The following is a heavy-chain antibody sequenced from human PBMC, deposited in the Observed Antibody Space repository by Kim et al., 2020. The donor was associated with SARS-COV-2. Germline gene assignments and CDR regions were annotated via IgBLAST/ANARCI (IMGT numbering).Heavy chain of an antibody. V-gene: IGHV3-23*01. Sequence: GGSLRLSCAASGFTFSSYAMSWVRQAPEKGLEWVSGISASGATPYYADSVKGRFTISRDNSKNTLYLQMNSLRAEDTAVYYCAKVNDYGDYLQWYFDLWGPGTLVTVSS. CDR2: ISASGATP. CDR3: AKVNDYGDYLQWYFDL. CDR1: GFTFSSYA. J-gene: IGHJ2*01. D-gene: IGHD4-17*01.